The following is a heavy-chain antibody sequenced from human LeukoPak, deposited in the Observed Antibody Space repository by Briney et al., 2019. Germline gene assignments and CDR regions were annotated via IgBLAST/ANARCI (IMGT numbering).Heavy chain of an antibody. CDR3: ARGVLGPYSFDL. J-gene: IGHJ2*01. CDR2: IHYTGAT. D-gene: IGHD2-15*01. V-gene: IGHV4-34*01. Sequence: AETLSLTCAVYGGSFRGYYWSWIRQPPGKGLEWIGEIHYTGATNYKPSLKSRVTISGDPSKNQFTLRVSSVTAADTAVYYSARGVLGPYSFDLWGRGTLVTVSS. CDR1: GGSFRGYY.